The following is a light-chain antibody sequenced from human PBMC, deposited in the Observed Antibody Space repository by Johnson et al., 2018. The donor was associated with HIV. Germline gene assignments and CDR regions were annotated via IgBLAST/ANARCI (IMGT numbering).Light chain of an antibody. Sequence: QPVLTQPPSVSAAPGQKVTISCSGSSSDMGNYAVSWYQQLPGTAPKLLIYENNKRPSGIPDRFSGSKSGTSATLGITGLQTGDEADYYCGTWDSSLSAGQVFGTGTKVTVL. CDR2: ENN. J-gene: IGLJ1*01. CDR3: GTWDSSLSAGQV. V-gene: IGLV1-51*02. CDR1: SSDMGNYA.